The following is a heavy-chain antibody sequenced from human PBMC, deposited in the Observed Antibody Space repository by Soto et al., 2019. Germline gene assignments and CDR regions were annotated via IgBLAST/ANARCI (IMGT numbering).Heavy chain of an antibody. J-gene: IGHJ5*02. CDR1: GFTFSSYA. CDR3: AKEPPARGGGWFDP. V-gene: IGHV3-23*01. Sequence: EVQLLESGGGLVQPGGSLRLSCAASGFTFSSYAMNWVRQAPGKGLEWVSGISVSGGNTYYADSVKGRFTISRDNSKNTVYLQMNSLRAEDTAVYYCAKEPPARGGGWFDPWGQGTLVTVSS. CDR2: ISVSGGNT. D-gene: IGHD3-16*01.